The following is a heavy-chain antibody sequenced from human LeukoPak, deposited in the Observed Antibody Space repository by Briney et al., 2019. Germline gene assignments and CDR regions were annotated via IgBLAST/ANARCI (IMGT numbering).Heavy chain of an antibody. Sequence: ASVKVSCKASGYTFTSYDINWVRQATGQGLEWMGWVNPNSGGTNYAQKFQGRVTMTRDTSISTAYMELSRLRSDDTAVYYCARVQYYYYYMDVWGKGTTVTVSS. V-gene: IGHV1-2*02. CDR3: ARVQYYYYYMDV. D-gene: IGHD1-1*01. J-gene: IGHJ6*03. CDR2: VNPNSGGT. CDR1: GYTFTSYD.